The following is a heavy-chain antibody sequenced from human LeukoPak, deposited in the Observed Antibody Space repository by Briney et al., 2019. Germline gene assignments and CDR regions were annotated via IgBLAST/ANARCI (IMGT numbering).Heavy chain of an antibody. CDR1: GGSFSGYY. CDR3: ASHPIAVAGTDWFDP. CDR2: INHSGST. Sequence: PSETLSLTCAVYGGSFSGYYWSWIRQPPGKGLEWIGEINHSGSTNYNPSLKSRVTISVDTSKNQFSLKLSSVTAADTAVYYCASHPIAVAGTDWFDPWSQGTLVTVSS. D-gene: IGHD6-19*01. V-gene: IGHV4-34*01. J-gene: IGHJ5*02.